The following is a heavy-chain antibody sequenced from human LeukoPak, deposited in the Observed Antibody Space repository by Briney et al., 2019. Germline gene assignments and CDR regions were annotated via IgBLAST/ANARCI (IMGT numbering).Heavy chain of an antibody. CDR2: ISAYNGNT. V-gene: IGHV1-18*01. CDR3: ARQAPFLEMATKSDDY. Sequence: ASVKVSCKASGYTFTSYGISWVRQAPGQGLEWMGWISAYNGNTNYAQKLQGRVTMTTDTSTSTAYMELRSLRSDDTAVYYCARQAPFLEMATKSDDYWGQGTLVTVSS. D-gene: IGHD5-24*01. CDR1: GYTFTSYG. J-gene: IGHJ4*02.